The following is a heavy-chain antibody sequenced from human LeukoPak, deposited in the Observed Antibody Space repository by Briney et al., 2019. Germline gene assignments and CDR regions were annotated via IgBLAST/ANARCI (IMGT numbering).Heavy chain of an antibody. Sequence: SGGSLRLSCAASGFTVSSNYMSWVRQAPGKGLEWVAVISYDGSNKFYADSVKGRFTFSRDNSKNTLYLQMNSLRAEETAVYYCARGTVTSRTWYFDLWGRGTLVTVSS. CDR3: ARGTVTSRTWYFDL. CDR2: ISYDGSNK. J-gene: IGHJ2*01. V-gene: IGHV3-30*03. D-gene: IGHD4-17*01. CDR1: GFTVSSNY.